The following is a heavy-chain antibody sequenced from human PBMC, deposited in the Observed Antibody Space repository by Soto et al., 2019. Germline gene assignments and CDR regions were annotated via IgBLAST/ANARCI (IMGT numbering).Heavy chain of an antibody. Sequence: SVKVSCKASGGTFSSYAISWVRQAPGQGLEWMGGIIPSFGTANYAQKFQGRVTITADESTSTAYMELSSLRSEDTAVYYCARAGSSGYYGHAFDIWGQGTMVTVSS. J-gene: IGHJ3*02. V-gene: IGHV1-69*13. D-gene: IGHD3-22*01. CDR1: GGTFSSYA. CDR2: IIPSFGTA. CDR3: ARAGSSGYYGHAFDI.